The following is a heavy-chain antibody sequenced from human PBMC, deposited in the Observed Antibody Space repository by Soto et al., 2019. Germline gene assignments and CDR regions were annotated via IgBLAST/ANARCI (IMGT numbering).Heavy chain of an antibody. D-gene: IGHD6-6*01. CDR1: GGTFSSYT. J-gene: IGHJ4*02. CDR3: ARGVSSSSGVKKSRNPLDY. CDR2: IIPILGIA. V-gene: IGHV1-69*02. Sequence: GASVKVSCKASGGTFSSYTISWVRQAPGQGLEWMGRIIPILGIANYAQKFQGRVTITADKSTSTAYMELSSLRSEDTAVYYCARGVSSSSGVKKSRNPLDYWGQGTLVTVSS.